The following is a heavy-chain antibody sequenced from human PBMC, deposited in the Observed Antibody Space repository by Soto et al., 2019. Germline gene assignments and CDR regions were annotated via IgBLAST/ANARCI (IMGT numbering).Heavy chain of an antibody. V-gene: IGHV4-30-4*01. Sequence: SETLSLTCSVSGDSISTVDYFWAWIRQPPGQALEYIGYIYKSTTTYYNPSFESRVAISLDTSKSQFSLNVTSVTAADTAVYFCARGRYCINGRCFPNWFDSWGQGSLVTVSS. CDR1: GDSISTVDYF. CDR3: ARGRYCINGRCFPNWFDS. J-gene: IGHJ5*01. CDR2: IYKSTTT. D-gene: IGHD2-15*01.